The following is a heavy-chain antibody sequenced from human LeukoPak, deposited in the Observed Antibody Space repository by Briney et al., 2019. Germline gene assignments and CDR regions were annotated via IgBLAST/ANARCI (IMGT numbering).Heavy chain of an antibody. CDR3: ARDHGITMIVVVGFDY. V-gene: IGHV4-38-2*02. Sequence: SETLSLTCTVSGYSISSGYYWGWIRQPPGKGLEWIGSIYHSGSTYYNPSLKSRVTISVDTSKNQFSLKLSSVTAADTAVYYCARDHGITMIVVVGFDYWGQGTLVTVSS. J-gene: IGHJ4*02. CDR2: IYHSGST. CDR1: GYSISSGYY. D-gene: IGHD3-22*01.